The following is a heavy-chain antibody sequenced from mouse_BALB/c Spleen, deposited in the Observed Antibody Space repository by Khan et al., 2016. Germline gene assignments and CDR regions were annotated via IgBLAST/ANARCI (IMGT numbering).Heavy chain of an antibody. CDR3: TRGRYDYLDY. CDR1: GYTFTDYW. J-gene: IGHJ2*01. V-gene: IGHV1-5*01. CDR2: IYPGNSNT. D-gene: IGHD2-3*01. Sequence: VQLQQSGAELAKPGASVKMSCKASGYTFTDYWMHWVKQRPGQGLEWIGAIYPGNSNTSYNQKFKGKAKLTAVTSTSTAYMDLSSLTNEDSAVYYCTRGRYDYLDYWGQGTTLTVSS.